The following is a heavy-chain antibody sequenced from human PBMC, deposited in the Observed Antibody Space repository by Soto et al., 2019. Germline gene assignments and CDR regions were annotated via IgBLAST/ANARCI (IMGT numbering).Heavy chain of an antibody. V-gene: IGHV1-2*04. J-gene: IGHJ6*02. CDR2: INPNSGGT. CDR3: ARGGEGYCSGTSCYEGNRMDV. D-gene: IGHD2-2*01. CDR1: GYTFTGYY. Sequence: ASVKVSCKASGYTFTGYYMHWVRQAPGQGLEWMGWINPNSGGTNYAQKFQGWVTMTRDTSISTAYMELSRLRSDDTAVYYCARGGEGYCSGTSCYEGNRMDVWGQGTTVTVSS.